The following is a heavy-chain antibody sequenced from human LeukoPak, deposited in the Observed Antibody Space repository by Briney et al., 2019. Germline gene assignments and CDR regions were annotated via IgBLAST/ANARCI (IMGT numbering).Heavy chain of an antibody. CDR2: FDPEDGET. Sequence: ASVKVSCKVSGYTLTELSMHWVRQAPGKGLEWMGGFDPEDGETIYAQKFQGRVTIAADESTSTACMELSSLRSEDTAVYYCARVDGVPAASVDYWGQGTLVTVSS. D-gene: IGHD2-2*01. J-gene: IGHJ4*02. CDR3: ARVDGVPAASVDY. CDR1: GYTLTELS. V-gene: IGHV1-24*01.